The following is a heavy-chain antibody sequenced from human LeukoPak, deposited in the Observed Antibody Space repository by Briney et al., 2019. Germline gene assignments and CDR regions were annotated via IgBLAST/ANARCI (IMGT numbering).Heavy chain of an antibody. CDR1: GFTFSSYG. J-gene: IGHJ4*02. CDR2: ISYDGSNK. D-gene: IGHD3-22*01. Sequence: GGSLRLSCAASGFTFSSYGMHWVRQAPGKGLEWVAVISYDGSNKYYADSVKGRFTISRDNSKNTLYLQMNSLRAEDTAVYYCARERYYYDSSGSIRYFDYWGQGTLVTVSS. V-gene: IGHV3-30*03. CDR3: ARERYYYDSSGSIRYFDY.